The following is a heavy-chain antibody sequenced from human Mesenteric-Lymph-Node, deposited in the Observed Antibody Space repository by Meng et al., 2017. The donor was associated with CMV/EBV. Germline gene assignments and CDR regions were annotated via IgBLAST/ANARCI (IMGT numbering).Heavy chain of an antibody. V-gene: IGHV1-18*04. Sequence: SGFSFTGSNIRCVRQAPGQGLGWVGRIAANTENTHYAQTLQGRVTMTADTSSSTVNMELRGLRSDDTAVYYCARDRVVRGGITSVDYWGQGTLVTVSS. CDR1: GFSFTGSN. CDR3: ARDRVVRGGITSVDY. D-gene: IGHD3-10*01. CDR2: IAANTENT. J-gene: IGHJ4*02.